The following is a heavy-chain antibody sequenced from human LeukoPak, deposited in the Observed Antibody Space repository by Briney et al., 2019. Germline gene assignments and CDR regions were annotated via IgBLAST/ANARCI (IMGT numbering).Heavy chain of an antibody. CDR2: IEGDGSGT. D-gene: IGHD1-26*01. CDR3: AKDRLGAMMYFDF. CDR1: RFTFSNYA. V-gene: IGHV3-23*03. Sequence: GSLRLSCGASRFTFSNYAMTWVRQAPGKGLEWVSSIEGDGSGTYYADSVRGRFIVSRDNSKNTLYLQVNSLRVEDTAVYYCAKDRLGAMMYFDFWGQGTLVTVSS. J-gene: IGHJ4*02.